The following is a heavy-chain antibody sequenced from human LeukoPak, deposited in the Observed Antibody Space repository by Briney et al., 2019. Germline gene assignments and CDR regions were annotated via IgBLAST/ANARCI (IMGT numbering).Heavy chain of an antibody. V-gene: IGHV3-72*01. J-gene: IGHJ4*02. D-gene: IGHD1-26*01. CDR1: GFTVNSNY. CDR3: TRHFFSD. Sequence: GGSLRLSCAASGFTVNSNYMNWVRQAPGKGLEWVGRSRNKADSYTTYYAASVKGRFTISRDDSKNSLYLQMNSLKAEDTAVYYCTRHFFSDWGQGTLVTVSS. CDR2: SRNKADSYTT.